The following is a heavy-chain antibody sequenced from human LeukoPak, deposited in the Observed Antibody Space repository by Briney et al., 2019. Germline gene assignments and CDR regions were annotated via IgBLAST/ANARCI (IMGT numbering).Heavy chain of an antibody. CDR2: IYHSGST. Sequence: SETLSLTCAVSGGSISSGGHSWSWIRQPPGKGLEWIGYIYHSGSTYYNPSLKSRVTISVDRSKNQFSLKLSSVTAADTAVYYCAREDSGYAFFDYWGQGTLVTVSS. CDR1: GGSISSGGHS. CDR3: AREDSGYAFFDY. D-gene: IGHD5-12*01. J-gene: IGHJ4*02. V-gene: IGHV4-30-2*01.